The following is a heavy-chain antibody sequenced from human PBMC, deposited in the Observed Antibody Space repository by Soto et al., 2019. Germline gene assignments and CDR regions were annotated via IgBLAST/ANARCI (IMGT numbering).Heavy chain of an antibody. V-gene: IGHV3-15*07. CDR1: GVAFSNAW. CDR3: TKDIVVVVAATPYYYYGMDV. Sequence: PGGSLRLSCAASGVAFSNAWMNWVRQAPGKGLEWVGRIKSKTDGGTTDYAAPVKGRFTISRDESKNTLYLQMNSLKTEDTAVYYCTKDIVVVVAATPYYYYGMDVWGQGTTVTVSS. CDR2: IKSKTDGGTT. D-gene: IGHD2-15*01. J-gene: IGHJ6*02.